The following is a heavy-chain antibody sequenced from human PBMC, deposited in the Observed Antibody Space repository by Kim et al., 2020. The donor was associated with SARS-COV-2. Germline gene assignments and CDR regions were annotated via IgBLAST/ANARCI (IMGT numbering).Heavy chain of an antibody. D-gene: IGHD6-19*01. J-gene: IGHJ4*02. CDR2: ISYDGSNK. V-gene: IGHV3-30*18. CDR1: GFTFSSYG. Sequence: GGSLRLSCAASGFTFSSYGMHWVRQAPGKGLEWVAVISYDGSNKYYADSVKGRFTISRDNSKNTLYLQMNSLRAEDTAVYYCAKNAARAVAGTRPDYWGQGTLVTVSS. CDR3: AKNAARAVAGTRPDY.